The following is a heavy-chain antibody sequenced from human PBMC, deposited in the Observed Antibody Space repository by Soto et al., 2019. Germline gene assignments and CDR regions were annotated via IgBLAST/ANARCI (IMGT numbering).Heavy chain of an antibody. CDR3: ARDRLGGGYSRYGMDV. V-gene: IGHV1-69*01. D-gene: IGHD6-13*01. Sequence: QVQLVQSGAEVKKPGSSVKVSCKASGGTFSSYAISWVRQAPGQGLEWMGGIIPIFGTANYAQKFQGRVTITADESTSTAYMERSSLRSEDTAVYYCARDRLGGGYSRYGMDVWGQGTTVTVSS. CDR2: IIPIFGTA. CDR1: GGTFSSYA. J-gene: IGHJ6*02.